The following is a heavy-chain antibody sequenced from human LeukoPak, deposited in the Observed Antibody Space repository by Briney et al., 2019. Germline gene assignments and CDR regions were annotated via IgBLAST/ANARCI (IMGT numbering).Heavy chain of an antibody. J-gene: IGHJ6*02. CDR2: ISYDGSNK. Sequence: PGRSLRLSCAASGFTFSSYAMHWVRQAPGKGLEWVAVISYDGSNKYYADSVKGRFTISRDNSKNTLYLQMNSLRAEDTAVYYCARALGYCSSTSCLYLGRYYYYGMDVWGQGTTVTVSS. CDR1: GFTFSSYA. V-gene: IGHV3-30*04. CDR3: ARALGYCSSTSCLYLGRYYYYGMDV. D-gene: IGHD2-2*01.